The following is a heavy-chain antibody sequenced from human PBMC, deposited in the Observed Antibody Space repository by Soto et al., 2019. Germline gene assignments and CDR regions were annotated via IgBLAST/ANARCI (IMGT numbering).Heavy chain of an antibody. CDR1: GFAFNNYA. J-gene: IGHJ4*02. Sequence: QVQLVESGGGVVQPGKSLRLSCAASGFAFNNYAMHWVRQPPGKGLEWIASISYHGRDRYNAESVKGRFSISRDNSTTSLFLQMDSLRPEDTALYYCGRDTAPRFYQGSASMSLDFWGQGTGVTNTS. V-gene: IGHV3-30*04. D-gene: IGHD3-16*01. CDR2: ISYHGRDR. CDR3: GRDTAPRFYQGSASMSLDF.